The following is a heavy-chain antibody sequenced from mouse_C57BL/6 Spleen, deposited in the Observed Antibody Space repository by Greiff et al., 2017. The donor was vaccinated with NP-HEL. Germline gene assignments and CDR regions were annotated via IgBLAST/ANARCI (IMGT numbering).Heavy chain of an antibody. D-gene: IGHD1-1*01. CDR1: GYSFTGYY. CDR2: INPSTGGT. CDR3: ARVSYGSGYFDY. V-gene: IGHV1-42*01. J-gene: IGHJ2*01. Sequence: EVQLQQSGPELVKPGASVKISCKASGYSFTGYYMNWVKQSPEKSLEWIGEINPSTGGTTYNQKFKAKATLTVDKSSSTAYMQLKSLTSEDSAVYYCARVSYGSGYFDYWGQGTTLTVSS.